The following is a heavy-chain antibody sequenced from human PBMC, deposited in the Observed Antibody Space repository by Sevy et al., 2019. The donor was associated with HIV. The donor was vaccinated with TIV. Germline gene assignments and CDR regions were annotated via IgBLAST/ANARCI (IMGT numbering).Heavy chain of an antibody. D-gene: IGHD2-21*02. Sequence: SETLSLTCTVSGGSISSSSYYWGWIRQPPGKGLEWIGSIYYSGRTYYNPSLKSRVTISVDTSKNQFSLKLSSVTAAETAVYYCARRPSYCGGDCSNENWFDPWGQGTLVTVSS. V-gene: IGHV4-39*01. CDR2: IYYSGRT. CDR3: ARRPSYCGGDCSNENWFDP. CDR1: GGSISSSSYY. J-gene: IGHJ5*02.